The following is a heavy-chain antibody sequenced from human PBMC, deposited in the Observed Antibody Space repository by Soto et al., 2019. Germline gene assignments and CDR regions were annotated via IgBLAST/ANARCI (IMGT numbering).Heavy chain of an antibody. V-gene: IGHV3-74*03. Sequence: GGSLRLSCLASGFTFSRYWMHWVRQAPGKGLVWVSRINTDKSTLTYADSVEGRFTISRDNAKNTLYLQMDSLRAEDTAVYYCARLSSGSDYWGQGTLVTVSS. J-gene: IGHJ4*02. CDR2: INTDKSTL. CDR1: GFTFSRYW. CDR3: ARLSSGSDY. D-gene: IGHD3-22*01.